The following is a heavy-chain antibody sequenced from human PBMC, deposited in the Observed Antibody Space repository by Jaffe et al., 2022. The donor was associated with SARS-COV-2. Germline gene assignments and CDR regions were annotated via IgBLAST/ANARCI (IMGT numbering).Heavy chain of an antibody. D-gene: IGHD3-10*01. CDR3: ARVGAVRGDLFDY. J-gene: IGHJ4*02. CDR1: GGSISSYY. CDR2: IYYSGST. V-gene: IGHV4-59*01. Sequence: QVQLQESGPGLVKPSETLSLTCTVSGGSISSYYWSWIRQPPGKGLEWIGYIYYSGSTNYNPSLKSRVTISVDTSKNQFSLKLSSVTAADTAVYYCARVGAVRGDLFDYWGQGTLVTVSS.